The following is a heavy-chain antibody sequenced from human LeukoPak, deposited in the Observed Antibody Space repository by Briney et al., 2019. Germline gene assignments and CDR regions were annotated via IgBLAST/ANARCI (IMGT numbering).Heavy chain of an antibody. CDR3: ARDRWFGEFDAFDI. D-gene: IGHD3-10*01. CDR2: ISSSSSYI. CDR1: GFTFSSYA. Sequence: GGSLRLSCAASGFTFSSYAMNWVRQAPGKGLEWVSSISSSSSYIYYADSVKGRFTISRDNAKNSLYLQMNSLRAEDTAVYYCARDRWFGEFDAFDIWGQGTMVTVSS. V-gene: IGHV3-21*01. J-gene: IGHJ3*02.